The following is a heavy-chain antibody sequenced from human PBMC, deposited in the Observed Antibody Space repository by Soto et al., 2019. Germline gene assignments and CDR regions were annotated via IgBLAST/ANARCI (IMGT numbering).Heavy chain of an antibody. J-gene: IGHJ5*02. Sequence: QAQLVQSGAEVKEPGASMKVSCKASGYTFTGYYINWVRPAPGQGPEYMGWIHPDSGDTTYVEEFQCRMSRTSDTSISTAYLELRRLTSDDTAVYHGTSDVSTQSWKWSGHWGQGPLVTVSS. D-gene: IGHD2-15*01. CDR3: TSDVSTQSWKWSGH. V-gene: IGHV1-2*02. CDR1: GYTFTGYY. CDR2: IHPDSGDT.